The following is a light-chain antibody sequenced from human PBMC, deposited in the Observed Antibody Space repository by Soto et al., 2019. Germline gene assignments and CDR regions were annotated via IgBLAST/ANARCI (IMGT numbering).Light chain of an antibody. CDR2: DAS. CDR1: QAIRTA. J-gene: IGKJ5*01. V-gene: IGKV1D-13*01. Sequence: AVQVTQSPSSLSASVGDRVSITCRASQAIRTAFAWYQQKPGKSPKLLIYDASRLQSGVPSRFSGGGGSGTDVTLTISNLQPEDSATYYCQQYHDYPLTFGQGTLLEIK. CDR3: QQYHDYPLT.